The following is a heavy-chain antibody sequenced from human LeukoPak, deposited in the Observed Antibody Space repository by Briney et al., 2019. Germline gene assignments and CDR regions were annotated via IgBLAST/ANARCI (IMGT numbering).Heavy chain of an antibody. Sequence: SETLTLTCTVSGGSIISYYWSWIRQPPGKGLEWIGYIYYSGSTNYNPSLKRRVTISIDTSKNQFSLKLRSVTPADTAVYYSASEHSNQNCSDPWGQGTLVTVSS. CDR1: GGSIISYY. V-gene: IGHV4-59*01. CDR3: ASEHSNQNCSDP. CDR2: IYYSGST. J-gene: IGHJ5*02. D-gene: IGHD4-11*01.